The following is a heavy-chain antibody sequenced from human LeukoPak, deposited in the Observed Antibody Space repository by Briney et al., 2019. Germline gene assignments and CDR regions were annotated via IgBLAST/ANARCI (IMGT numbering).Heavy chain of an antibody. D-gene: IGHD3-10*01. CDR1: GGSISSYY. CDR3: ARSYNSGSYYPYYFDY. CDR2: TSYSGST. Sequence: SSETLSLTCTVSGGSISSYYWSWIRQPPGRGLEWIGYTSYSGSTDYNPSLRSRVTLSVDTSKNQLSLKLSSVTAADTAVYYCARSYNSGSYYPYYFDYWGQGTLVTVSS. J-gene: IGHJ4*02. V-gene: IGHV4-59*01.